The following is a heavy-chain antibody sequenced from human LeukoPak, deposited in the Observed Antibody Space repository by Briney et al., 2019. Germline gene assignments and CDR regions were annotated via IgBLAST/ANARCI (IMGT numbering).Heavy chain of an antibody. J-gene: IGHJ6*03. CDR1: GFTFSTFP. D-gene: IGHD6-6*01. V-gene: IGHV3-30*04. CDR2: ISDDGRDT. Sequence: PGTSLRPSCEASGFTFSTFPMHWVRQTPDKRLVWVAVISDDGRDTYYADSVKGRFTISRDNSKNTLYLQMNSLSPEDTAVVYCARVGRVSIYPSYMDVWGKGTTVTVSS. CDR3: ARVGRVSIYPSYMDV.